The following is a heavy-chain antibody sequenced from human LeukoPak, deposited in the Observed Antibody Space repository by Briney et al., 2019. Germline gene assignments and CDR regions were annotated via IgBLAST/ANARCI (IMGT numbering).Heavy chain of an antibody. CDR3: ARLQKQQLYAFDI. J-gene: IGHJ3*02. CDR1: GYTFTGYY. CDR2: INPNSGGT. V-gene: IGHV1-2*04. D-gene: IGHD6-13*01. Sequence: ASVTVSCTASGYTFTGYYMHWVRQAPGQGLEGMGWINPNSGGTNYAQKFQGWVTMTRDTSISTAYMELSRLRSDDTAVYYCARLQKQQLYAFDIWGQGTMVTVSS.